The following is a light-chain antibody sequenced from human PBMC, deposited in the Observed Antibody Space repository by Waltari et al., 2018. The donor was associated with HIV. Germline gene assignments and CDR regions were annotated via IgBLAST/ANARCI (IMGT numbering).Light chain of an antibody. Sequence: QSVLTQPPSESATPGQRVTISCSGGSSNTGSNYVYWYQRIPGTAPKLLIYRNNQRPSRVPDRFSGSKSGTSASLAISGLQSEDEADYYCAAWDDSLNSFVFGTGTRVTVL. CDR2: RNN. CDR1: SSNTGSNY. CDR3: AAWDDSLNSFV. V-gene: IGLV1-47*01. J-gene: IGLJ1*01.